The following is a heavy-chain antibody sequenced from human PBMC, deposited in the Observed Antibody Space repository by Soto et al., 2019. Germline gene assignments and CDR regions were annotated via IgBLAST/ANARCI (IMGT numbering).Heavy chain of an antibody. D-gene: IGHD2-2*01. Sequence: QVQLVQSGAEVKKPGSSVKVSCKASGGTFSSYAISWVRQAPGQGLEWMGGIIPISGTANYAQKFQGRVTITADEYTSTAYMELSSLRSEATAVYYCARSQGSSTSLEIYYYYYYGMDVWGQGTTVTVSS. J-gene: IGHJ6*02. V-gene: IGHV1-69*01. CDR2: IIPISGTA. CDR1: GGTFSSYA. CDR3: ARSQGSSTSLEIYYYYYYGMDV.